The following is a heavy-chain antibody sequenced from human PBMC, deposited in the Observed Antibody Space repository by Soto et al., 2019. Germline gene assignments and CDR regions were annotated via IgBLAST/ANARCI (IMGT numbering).Heavy chain of an antibody. Sequence: ASGKVSCKASGYTFTSYGISWVRQAPGQGHEWMGWISAYNGNTNYAQKLQGRVTMTTVTSTSTAYMELRSLRSDDTAVYYCAREGGYDFWSGYKGYYYGMDVWGQGTTVTVS. CDR3: AREGGYDFWSGYKGYYYGMDV. V-gene: IGHV1-18*04. CDR2: ISAYNGNT. D-gene: IGHD3-3*01. CDR1: GYTFTSYG. J-gene: IGHJ6*02.